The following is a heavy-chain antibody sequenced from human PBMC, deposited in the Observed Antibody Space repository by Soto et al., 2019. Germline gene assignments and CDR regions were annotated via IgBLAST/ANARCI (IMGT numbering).Heavy chain of an antibody. D-gene: IGHD3-22*01. J-gene: IGHJ4*02. Sequence: ASFHVSSMASGYTCTTYAMHWVRQAPGQRLEWMGWINAGNGNTKYSQKFQGRVTITRDTSASTAYMELSSLRSEDTAVYYCAREAHSSGYYYPDYWGQGTLVTVSS. V-gene: IGHV1-3*01. CDR3: AREAHSSGYYYPDY. CDR1: GYTCTTYA. CDR2: INAGNGNT.